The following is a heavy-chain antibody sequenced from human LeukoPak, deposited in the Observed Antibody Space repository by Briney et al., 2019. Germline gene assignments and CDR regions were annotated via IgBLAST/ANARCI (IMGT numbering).Heavy chain of an antibody. Sequence: PSETLSLTCAVYGGSFSGYYWSWVRQPPGKALEWIGNIFYSGSTYCSPSLKSRITISLDTSRNQFSLKLNSVTAADTAVYYCAKSNGYGLIDIWGQGTMVTVSS. J-gene: IGHJ3*02. CDR2: IFYSGST. V-gene: IGHV4-34*12. CDR1: GGSFSGYY. CDR3: AKSNGYGLIDI. D-gene: IGHD3-22*01.